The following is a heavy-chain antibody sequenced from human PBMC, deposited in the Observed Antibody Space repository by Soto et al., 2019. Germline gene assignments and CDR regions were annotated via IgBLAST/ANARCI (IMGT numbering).Heavy chain of an antibody. CDR3: ARAGWFGESDSNWFDP. V-gene: IGHV4-34*01. J-gene: IGHJ5*02. CDR1: GGSFSGYY. D-gene: IGHD3-10*01. CDR2: INHSGST. Sequence: QVPLQQWGAGLLKPSETLSLTCAVYGGSFSGYYWSWIRQPPGKGLEWIGEINHSGSTNYNPSLKSRVTISVDTSKHQFSLKLSSVTAADTAVYYCARAGWFGESDSNWFDPWGQGTLVTVSS.